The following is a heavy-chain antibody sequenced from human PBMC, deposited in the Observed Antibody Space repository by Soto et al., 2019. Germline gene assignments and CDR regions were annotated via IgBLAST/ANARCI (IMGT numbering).Heavy chain of an antibody. CDR2: ISNRGDT. D-gene: IGHD2-15*01. CDR3: AREPRYCRGGSCSVTGDAYDI. V-gene: IGHV3-66*01. J-gene: IGHJ3*02. CDR1: GFIVSNTY. Sequence: GGSLRLSCTASGFIVSNTYVNWVRQAPGKGLEWVSVISNRGDTHYADSVRGRFSLSRDISDNTLHLQMNNLRVEDTAVYYCAREPRYCRGGSCSVTGDAYDIWGQGTMVTVSS.